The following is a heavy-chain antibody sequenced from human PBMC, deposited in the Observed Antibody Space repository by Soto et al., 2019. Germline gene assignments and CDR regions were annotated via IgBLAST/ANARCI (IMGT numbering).Heavy chain of an antibody. V-gene: IGHV4-59*01. J-gene: IGHJ6*02. CDR2: IYYSGST. CDR3: ARDVTIAVAEYDYGMDV. CDR1: GGSISSYY. Sequence: QVQLQESGPGLVKPSETLSLTCTVSGGSISSYYWSWIRQPPGKGLEWIGYIYYSGSTNYNPSLKSRVTISVDTSKNKFSLKLSSVTAADTAVYYCARDVTIAVAEYDYGMDVWGQGTTVTVSS. D-gene: IGHD6-19*01.